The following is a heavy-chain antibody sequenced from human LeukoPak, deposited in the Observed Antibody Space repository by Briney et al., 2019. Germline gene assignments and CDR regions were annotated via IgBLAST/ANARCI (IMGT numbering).Heavy chain of an antibody. D-gene: IGHD3-3*01. Sequence: PGKSLRLSCAASGFGVSSYAMHWVRQAPGKGLEWVAVIWFDGNTAYNADSVKGRFSISRDNSKNTLFLQMNSLRAEDTAIYYCAKEWSAFDIWGQGTRVTVSS. CDR2: IWFDGNTA. CDR1: GFGVSSYA. V-gene: IGHV3-33*06. CDR3: AKEWSAFDI. J-gene: IGHJ3*02.